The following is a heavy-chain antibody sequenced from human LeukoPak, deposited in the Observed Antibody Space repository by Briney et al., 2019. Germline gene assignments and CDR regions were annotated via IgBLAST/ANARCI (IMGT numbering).Heavy chain of an antibody. CDR2: INHSVST. D-gene: IGHD2-2*02. V-gene: IGHV4-34*01. CDR1: GGSFSGYY. Sequence: SETLSLTCAVYGGSFSGYYWSWIRQPPGKGLEWIGEINHSVSTNYNPSLKSRVTISVDTSKNQFSLKLSSVTAADTAVYYCARGVRAVVPAAIPRYYYYYMDVWGKGTTVTVSS. J-gene: IGHJ6*03. CDR3: ARGVRAVVPAAIPRYYYYYMDV.